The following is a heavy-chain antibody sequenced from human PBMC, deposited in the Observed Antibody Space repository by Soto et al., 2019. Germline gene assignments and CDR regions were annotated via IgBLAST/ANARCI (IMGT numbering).Heavy chain of an antibody. CDR2: ISSSSSYT. CDR1: GFTFSDYY. V-gene: IGHV3-11*06. D-gene: IGHD2-15*01. Sequence: ESGGGLVKPGGSLRLSCAASGFTFSDYYMSWIRQAPGKGLEWVSYISSSSSYTNYADSVKGRFTISRDNAKNSLYLQMNSLRAEDTAVYYCARDQGKFGVVAATAHYGMDVWGQGTTVTVFS. J-gene: IGHJ6*02. CDR3: ARDQGKFGVVAATAHYGMDV.